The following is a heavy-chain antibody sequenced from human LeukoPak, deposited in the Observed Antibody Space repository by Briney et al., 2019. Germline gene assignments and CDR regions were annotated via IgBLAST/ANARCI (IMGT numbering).Heavy chain of an antibody. CDR2: IYHSGST. CDR3: ASGSSGSYHGLDY. Sequence: SQTLSLTCAVSGGSISSGGYSWSWIRQPPGKGLEWIGYIYHSGSTYYNPSLKSRVTISVDRSKSQFSLKLSSVTAADTAVYYCASGSSGSYHGLDYWGQGTLVTVSS. D-gene: IGHD1-26*01. J-gene: IGHJ4*02. CDR1: GGSISSGGYS. V-gene: IGHV4-30-2*01.